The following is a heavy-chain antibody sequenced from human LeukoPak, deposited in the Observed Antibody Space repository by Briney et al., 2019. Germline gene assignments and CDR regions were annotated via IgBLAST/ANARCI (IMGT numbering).Heavy chain of an antibody. D-gene: IGHD5-24*01. CDR3: ARDLFVDGPFDY. Sequence: ASVKVSCKASGYTFTGYYLHWVRQAPGQGLEWMGWINPNSGDTGNAQKFQGRVTMTRDTSISTAYMELSRLRSDDTAVYYCARDLFVDGPFDYWGQGTLVTVSS. CDR1: GYTFTGYY. V-gene: IGHV1-2*02. J-gene: IGHJ4*02. CDR2: INPNSGDT.